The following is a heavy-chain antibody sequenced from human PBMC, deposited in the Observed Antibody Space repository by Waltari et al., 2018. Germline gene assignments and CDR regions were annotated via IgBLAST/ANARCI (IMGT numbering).Heavy chain of an antibody. V-gene: IGHV1-3*01. Sequence: QVQLVQSGAEVKKPGASVKVSCKASGYTFTSYAMHWVRQAPGQRLEWMGWINAGNGNTKYSQKFQGRVTITRDTSASTAYMELSSLRSEDTAVYYCARERWLQSGSFGMDVWGQGTTVTVSS. J-gene: IGHJ6*02. CDR3: ARERWLQSGSFGMDV. CDR2: INAGNGNT. CDR1: GYTFTSYA. D-gene: IGHD5-12*01.